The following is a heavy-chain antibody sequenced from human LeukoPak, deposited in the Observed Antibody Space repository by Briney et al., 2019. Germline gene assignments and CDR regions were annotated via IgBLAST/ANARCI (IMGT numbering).Heavy chain of an antibody. D-gene: IGHD6-13*01. CDR3: ARGVIATGGNDFDY. CDR1: GFTFSSYW. Sequence: GGSLRLSCAASGFTFSSYWMTWVRQAPGKGLEWVANIKQDGSEKYYVDSVKGRFTISRDNAKNSLYLQMNGLRAEDTAVYYCARGVIATGGNDFDYWGQGTLVTVSS. V-gene: IGHV3-7*03. CDR2: IKQDGSEK. J-gene: IGHJ4*02.